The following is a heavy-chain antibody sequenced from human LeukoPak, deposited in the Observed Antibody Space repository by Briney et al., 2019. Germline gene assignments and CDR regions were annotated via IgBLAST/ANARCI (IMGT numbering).Heavy chain of an antibody. Sequence: SETLSLTCTVSGSSISSYYWSWLRQPPGTGLEWIGYISDSGSTNYNPSLKSRVTISLDMSKNQLSLKLSSVTAADTAAYYCARRVSYLAVAGRGYFQHWGQGTLVTVSS. CDR1: GSSISSYY. D-gene: IGHD6-19*01. J-gene: IGHJ1*01. V-gene: IGHV4-59*12. CDR2: ISDSGST. CDR3: ARRVSYLAVAGRGYFQH.